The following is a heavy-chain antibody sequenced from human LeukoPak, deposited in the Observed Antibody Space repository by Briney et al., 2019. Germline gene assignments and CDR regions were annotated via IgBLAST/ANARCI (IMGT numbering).Heavy chain of an antibody. Sequence: PGGPLRLSCVASGFSFSSCWMHWVRQDPGKGLMWVARISSDGSDTKYGDSVKGRFTISRDNGKNTLYLQMNSLGAEDTAVYYCARDQTQLGPTTVDHWGQGIQVTVSS. D-gene: IGHD1-1*01. J-gene: IGHJ4*02. CDR3: ARDQTQLGPTTVDH. V-gene: IGHV3-74*01. CDR2: ISSDGSDT. CDR1: GFSFSSCW.